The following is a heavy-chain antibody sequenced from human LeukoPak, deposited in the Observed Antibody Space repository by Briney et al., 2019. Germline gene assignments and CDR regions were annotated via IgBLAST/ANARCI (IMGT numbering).Heavy chain of an antibody. D-gene: IGHD6-13*01. Sequence: PGGSLRLSCAASGFTFSSYWMSWVRQAPGKGLEWVSVIYSGGSTYYADSVKGRFTISRDNSKNTLYLQMNSLRAEDTAVYYCARDSWSLAAAGRRAFDIWGQGTMVTVSS. V-gene: IGHV3-53*01. CDR2: IYSGGST. CDR1: GFTFSSYW. CDR3: ARDSWSLAAAGRRAFDI. J-gene: IGHJ3*02.